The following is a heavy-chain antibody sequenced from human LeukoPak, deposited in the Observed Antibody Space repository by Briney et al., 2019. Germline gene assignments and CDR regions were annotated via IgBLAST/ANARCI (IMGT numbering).Heavy chain of an antibody. CDR3: ARDWFDYGGIAPFDY. CDR2: ISSSSSYI. V-gene: IGHV3-21*01. D-gene: IGHD4-23*01. J-gene: IGHJ4*02. Sequence: GGSLRLSCAASGFTFSSYSMNWVRQAPGKGLEWVSSISSSSSYIYYADSVKGRFTISRDNAKNSLYLQMNSLRAEDTAVYYCARDWFDYGGIAPFDYWGQGTPVTVSS. CDR1: GFTFSSYS.